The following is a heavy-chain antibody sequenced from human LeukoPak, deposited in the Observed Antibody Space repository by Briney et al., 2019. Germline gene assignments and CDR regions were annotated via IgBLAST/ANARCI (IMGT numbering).Heavy chain of an antibody. CDR1: GFTFSSYA. Sequence: GGSLRLSCAASGFTFSSYAMSWVRQAPGKGLEWVSAISGSGDSTYYADSVKGRFTISRDNSKNTLYLQMNSLRAEDTAVYYCAKDLSLAYIVVVPAAFDYWGQGTLVTVSS. V-gene: IGHV3-23*01. CDR3: AKDLSLAYIVVVPAAFDY. D-gene: IGHD2-2*01. J-gene: IGHJ4*02. CDR2: ISGSGDST.